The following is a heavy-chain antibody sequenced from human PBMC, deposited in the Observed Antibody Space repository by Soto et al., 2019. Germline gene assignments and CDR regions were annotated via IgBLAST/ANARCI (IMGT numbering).Heavy chain of an antibody. J-gene: IGHJ4*02. CDR2: ISTYDGNT. CDR1: GYRFSRYG. D-gene: IGHD2-21*01. CDR3: ARDEEDANLMIVVLPGDY. V-gene: IGHV1-18*01. Sequence: QVQLVQSGGEVKKPGASVKVSCKASGYRFSRYGINWVRQAPGQGLEWMGWISTYDGNTQYAPKFQGRVSMTIDTSTTTAYLEPRSLTSDDTAVYYCARDEEDANLMIVVLPGDYWGQGTLVSVSS.